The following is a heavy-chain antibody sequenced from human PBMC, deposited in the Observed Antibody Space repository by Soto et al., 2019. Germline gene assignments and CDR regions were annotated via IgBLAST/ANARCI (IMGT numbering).Heavy chain of an antibody. Sequence: AASVKVSCKASGYTFTGYFIHWVRPAPGQGLEWMGWINPRSGDTNYAQNFQGRVTITRDTSITTAYIELSTLRSDDTAVYYFAKGWKVIMGVNYWGQGTLVTVCS. J-gene: IGHJ4*02. D-gene: IGHD1-26*01. CDR2: INPRSGDT. CDR1: GYTFTGYF. CDR3: AKGWKVIMGVNY. V-gene: IGHV1-2*02.